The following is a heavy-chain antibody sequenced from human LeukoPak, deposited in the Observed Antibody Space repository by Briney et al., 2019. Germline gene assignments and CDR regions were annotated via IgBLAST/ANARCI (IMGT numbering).Heavy chain of an antibody. Sequence: GASVKVSCKASGGTFSSYAISWVRQAPGQGLEWMGGIIPIFGTANYAQKFQGRVTITADESTSTAYMELSSLRSEDTAVYYRASSVVPAAMSPYYYYYGMDVWGQGITVTVSS. V-gene: IGHV1-69*13. CDR2: IIPIFGTA. CDR3: ASSVVPAAMSPYYYYYGMDV. D-gene: IGHD2-2*01. CDR1: GGTFSSYA. J-gene: IGHJ6*02.